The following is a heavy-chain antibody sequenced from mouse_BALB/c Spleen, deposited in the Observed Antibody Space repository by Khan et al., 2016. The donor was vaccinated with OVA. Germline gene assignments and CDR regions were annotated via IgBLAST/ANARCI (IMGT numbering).Heavy chain of an antibody. D-gene: IGHD1-1*01. Sequence: VQLQQPGAELVKAGASVKMSCKASGYTFTSYWMHWVKQRLGQGLAWFAETNPTNGRTYYNEKFKSKATLTVDKSSSTAYMLLSAPPFEDSAVYYGARIKKIVATYLDCWGQGTTLTVAS. CDR3: ARIKKIVATYLDC. V-gene: IGHV1S81*02. CDR2: TNPTNGRT. J-gene: IGHJ2*01. CDR1: GYTFTSYW.